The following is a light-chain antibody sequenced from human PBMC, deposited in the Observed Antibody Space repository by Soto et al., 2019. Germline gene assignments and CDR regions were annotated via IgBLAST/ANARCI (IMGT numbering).Light chain of an antibody. CDR3: NQSYSTPLT. Sequence: DIQMTQSPSSLSASVGDRVTITCRASQSISSYLNWYQQKPGKAPKLLIYAASSLQSGVPSRFSGSGSGTDFTLTISSLQPEDFATYYWNQSYSTPLTFGKGTKVEIK. V-gene: IGKV1-39*01. CDR2: AAS. J-gene: IGKJ1*01. CDR1: QSISSY.